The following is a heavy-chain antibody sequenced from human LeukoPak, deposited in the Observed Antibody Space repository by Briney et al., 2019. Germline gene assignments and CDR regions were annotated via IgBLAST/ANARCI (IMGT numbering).Heavy chain of an antibody. V-gene: IGHV3-66*01. CDR3: RYSFDSNEGTNYFDY. CDR1: GFTVSNNY. J-gene: IGHJ4*02. D-gene: IGHD2-21*01. CDR2: IYSGGTT. Sequence: GGSLRLSCAASGFTVSNNYMSWVRQAPGKGLEWVSVIYSGGTTLYAAPVEGRFTISRDNSKNTLYLQMNNLSAEDTAVYFCRYSFDSNEGTNYFDYWGQGALVIVSS.